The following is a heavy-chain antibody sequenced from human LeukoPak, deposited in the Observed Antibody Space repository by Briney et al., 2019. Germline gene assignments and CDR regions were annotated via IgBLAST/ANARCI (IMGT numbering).Heavy chain of an antibody. V-gene: IGHV3-53*01. CDR1: GFTVSSNY. Sequence: PGGSLRLSCAASGFTVSSNYMSWVRQAPGKGLEWGSVNYSGGSTYFADSVKGRFTISRDNSKITLYLQMNSLRAEDTAVYYCARVGTAMVLDYWGQGTLVTVSS. D-gene: IGHD5-18*01. J-gene: IGHJ4*02. CDR2: NYSGGST. CDR3: ARVGTAMVLDY.